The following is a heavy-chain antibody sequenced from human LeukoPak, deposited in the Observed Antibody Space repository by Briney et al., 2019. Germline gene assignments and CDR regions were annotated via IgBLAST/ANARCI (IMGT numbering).Heavy chain of an antibody. CDR1: GFTFSDHY. V-gene: IGHV3-72*01. Sequence: GGSLRLSCAASGFTFSDHYMDWVRQAPGKGLEWVGRTRNKANSYTTEYAASVKGRFTISRDDSKNSLYLQMNSLRAEDTAVYYCARGTFTPGPWGQGTLVTVSS. J-gene: IGHJ5*02. CDR3: ARGTFTPGP. CDR2: TRNKANSYTT.